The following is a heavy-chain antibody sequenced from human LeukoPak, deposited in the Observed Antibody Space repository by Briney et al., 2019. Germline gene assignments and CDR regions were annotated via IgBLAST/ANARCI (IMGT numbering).Heavy chain of an antibody. Sequence: GGSLRLSCTASGFTLTSHAMNWVRQAPGKGLEWVSIISGGGDDPQYADSVKGRFTISRDTSKKTLFLQLNSLRVEDTAVYYCAKAKQLAASPDYWGQGTLVTVSS. CDR1: GFTLTSHA. V-gene: IGHV3-23*01. D-gene: IGHD6-13*01. CDR3: AKAKQLAASPDY. CDR2: ISGGGDDP. J-gene: IGHJ4*02.